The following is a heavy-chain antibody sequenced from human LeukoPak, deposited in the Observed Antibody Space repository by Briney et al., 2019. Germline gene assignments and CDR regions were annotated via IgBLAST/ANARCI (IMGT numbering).Heavy chain of an antibody. D-gene: IGHD2-2*01. CDR2: ISINVDNT. Sequence: PGGSLRLSCAASGFTFTSYAMSWVRQAPGKGLEWVSGISINVDNTYYADSVKGRFTISRDNSKSTLFLQMNSLRAEDTAVYYCARFSRSYCSSNGCSKYFDYWGQGTLVTVSS. CDR1: GFTFTSYA. J-gene: IGHJ4*02. CDR3: ARFSRSYCSSNGCSKYFDY. V-gene: IGHV3-23*01.